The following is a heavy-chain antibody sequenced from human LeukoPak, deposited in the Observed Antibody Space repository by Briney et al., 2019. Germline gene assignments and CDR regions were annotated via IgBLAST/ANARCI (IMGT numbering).Heavy chain of an antibody. CDR3: ASLNVVVVAANRTGYMDV. D-gene: IGHD2-15*01. J-gene: IGHJ6*03. CDR1: GYTFTGYY. Sequence: ASVKVSCKASGYTFTGYYMHWVRQAPGQGLEWMGRINPNSGGTNYAQKFQGRVTMTGDTSISTAYMELSRLRSDDTAVYYCASLNVVVVAANRTGYMDVWGKGTTVTVSS. CDR2: INPNSGGT. V-gene: IGHV1-2*06.